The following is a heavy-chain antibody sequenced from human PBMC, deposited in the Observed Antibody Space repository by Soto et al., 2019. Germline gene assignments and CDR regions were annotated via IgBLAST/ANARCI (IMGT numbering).Heavy chain of an antibody. Sequence: QVTLKESGPVLVKPTETLTLTCTVSGFSLSSARMGVSWIRQPPGKALEWLAQIFSDDGKFYSTSLKTRLTISKDTSRSQVVLTMTNVDPVDTATYYCARIVRREEWRSYGSYYYYDHMDVWGKGTTVTVSS. CDR3: ARIVRREEWRSYGSYYYYDHMDV. D-gene: IGHD5-18*01. CDR2: IFSDDGK. CDR1: GFSLSSARMG. V-gene: IGHV2-26*01. J-gene: IGHJ6*03.